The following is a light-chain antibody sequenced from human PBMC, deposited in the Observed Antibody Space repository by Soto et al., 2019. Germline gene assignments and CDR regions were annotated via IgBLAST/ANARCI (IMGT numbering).Light chain of an antibody. CDR2: LNSDGSH. CDR1: SGHSSYA. Sequence: QPVLTQSPSASASLGASVKLTCTLSSGHSSYAIAWHQQQPEKGPRYLMKLNSDGSHSKGAGIPDRFSGSSSGAERYLTISSLQSEDEADYYCQTWGTGIQVFGGGTQLTVL. CDR3: QTWGTGIQV. J-gene: IGLJ7*01. V-gene: IGLV4-69*01.